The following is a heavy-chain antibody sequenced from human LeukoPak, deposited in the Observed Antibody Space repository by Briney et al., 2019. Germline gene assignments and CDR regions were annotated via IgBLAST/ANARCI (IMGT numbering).Heavy chain of an antibody. Sequence: GGSLRLSCVVSGFSFGSEAMSWVRQAPGRGLEWVSSISPGGGTTYYADSVKGRFTISRDNSENTLYVEMNSLRAEDTAIYYCAKSRSGSANWALRIFDNWGQGALVSVSS. CDR3: AKSRSGSANWALRIFDN. CDR2: ISPGGGTT. J-gene: IGHJ4*02. D-gene: IGHD3-10*01. V-gene: IGHV3-23*01. CDR1: GFSFGSEA.